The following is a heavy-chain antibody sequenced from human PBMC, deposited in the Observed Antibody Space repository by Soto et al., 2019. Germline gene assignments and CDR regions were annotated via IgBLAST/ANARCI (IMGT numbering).Heavy chain of an antibody. J-gene: IGHJ3*02. CDR2: IYHTGRT. V-gene: IGHV4-4*02. Sequence: QVQLQESGPRLVKPSGTLSLTCVITNASISSSNWWSWVRQTPGKGLEWIGEIYHTGRTNYNPSLKRRVTLSIDKSNNRFSLRLTSLTAADPAVYYCVRDEAHYDILTGSSLGRAFDIWGQGTMVTVSS. CDR3: VRDEAHYDILTGSSLGRAFDI. D-gene: IGHD3-9*01. CDR1: NASISSSNW.